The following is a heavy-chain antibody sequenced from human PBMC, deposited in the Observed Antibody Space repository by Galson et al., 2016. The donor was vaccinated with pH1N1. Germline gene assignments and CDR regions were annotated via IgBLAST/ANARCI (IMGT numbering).Heavy chain of an antibody. V-gene: IGHV3-30*03. J-gene: IGHJ6*02. D-gene: IGHD1-26*01. CDR2: ISYNGHDE. Sequence: SLRLSCAASGFKFDTFALHWVRRTPGKGLEWVAFISYNGHDESYADSLKGRFTVSRDNPKNRLYLFMKSLRPDDTGLYYCARAGWSYGDTYYNGMDVWGQGTTVTVSS. CDR3: ARAGWSYGDTYYNGMDV. CDR1: GFKFDTFA.